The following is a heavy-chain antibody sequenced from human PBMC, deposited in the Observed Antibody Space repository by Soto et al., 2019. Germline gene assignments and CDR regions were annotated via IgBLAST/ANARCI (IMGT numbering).Heavy chain of an antibody. CDR3: ARERRWEPILY. CDR2: VSAYNRNT. Sequence: QVQLVQSGPEVKKPGASVKVSCKGSGYTFSNYGVTWVRQAPGQGLERLGWVSAYNRNTDYAQKFEDRATMTIDTSTNTADLELRGLTPDDTAVYYCARERRWEPILYWGQATL. J-gene: IGHJ4*02. V-gene: IGHV1-18*01. CDR1: GYTFSNYG. D-gene: IGHD1-26*01.